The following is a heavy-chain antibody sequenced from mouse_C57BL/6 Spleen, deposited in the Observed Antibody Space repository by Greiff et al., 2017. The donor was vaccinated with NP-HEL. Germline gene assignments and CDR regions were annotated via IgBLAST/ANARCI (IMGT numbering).Heavy chain of an antibody. V-gene: IGHV5-17*01. Sequence: EVMLVESGGGLVKPGGSLKLSCAASGFTFSDYGMHWVRQAPEKGLEWVAYISSGSSTIYYADTVKGRFTISRDNAKNTLFLQMTSLRSEDTAMYYCASHDGYSFAYWGQGTPVTVSA. CDR1: GFTFSDYG. J-gene: IGHJ3*01. CDR3: ASHDGYSFAY. D-gene: IGHD2-3*01. CDR2: ISSGSSTI.